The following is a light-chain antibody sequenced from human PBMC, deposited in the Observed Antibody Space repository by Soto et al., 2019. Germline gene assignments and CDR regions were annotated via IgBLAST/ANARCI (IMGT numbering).Light chain of an antibody. V-gene: IGKV3-11*01. CDR2: DAS. Sequence: EIVLTQSPATLSLSPGERATLSCRASQSVGSFLAWYQHKPGQGPRILIYDASTRATGIPARFSGSGSGTDFPLTISNLEPEDFAIYYCQQRSHWPPFTFGPGTKVDVK. J-gene: IGKJ3*01. CDR1: QSVGSF. CDR3: QQRSHWPPFT.